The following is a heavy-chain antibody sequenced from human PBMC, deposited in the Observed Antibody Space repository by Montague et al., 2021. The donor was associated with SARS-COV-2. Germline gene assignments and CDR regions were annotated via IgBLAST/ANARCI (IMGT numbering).Heavy chain of an antibody. J-gene: IGHJ4*02. CDR3: ARSHDYRGNAYFDS. CDR1: GGSLSGFY. CDR2: ITHGCST. V-gene: IGHV4-34*01. D-gene: IGHD4-23*01. Sequence: SETRSLTCAVYGGSLSGFYWTWVRQAPGQGLEWVGEITHGCSTSXSPALKSRLTISLDTSKNQFSLKLDSVTAADTATSYCARSHDYRGNAYFDSWGQGALVIVSS.